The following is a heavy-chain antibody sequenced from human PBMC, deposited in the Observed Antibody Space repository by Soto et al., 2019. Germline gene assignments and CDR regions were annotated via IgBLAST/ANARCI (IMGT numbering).Heavy chain of an antibody. J-gene: IGHJ4*02. Sequence: PGESLKISCKGSGYSFTSYWIGWVRQMHGKGLEWMGIIYPGDSDTRYSPSFQGQVTISADKSISTAYLQWSSLKASDTAMYYCARHTEEIDYGGNFYFGYWGQGTLVTVSS. D-gene: IGHD4-17*01. CDR1: GYSFTSYW. CDR3: ARHTEEIDYGGNFYFGY. CDR2: IYPGDSDT. V-gene: IGHV5-51*01.